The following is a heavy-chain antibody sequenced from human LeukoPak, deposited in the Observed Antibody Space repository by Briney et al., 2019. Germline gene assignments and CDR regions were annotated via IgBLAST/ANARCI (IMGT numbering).Heavy chain of an antibody. CDR3: AKGRWTTVTTLAFDI. CDR1: GFTFSSYA. V-gene: IGHV3-23*01. J-gene: IGHJ3*02. Sequence: GGSLRLSCVASGFTFSSYAMSWVRQAPGKGLEWVSDISGSGGSTYYADSVKGRFTISRDNSKNTLYLQMNSLRTEDTAVYYCAKGRWTTVTTLAFDIWGQGTMVTVSS. D-gene: IGHD4-17*01. CDR2: ISGSGGST.